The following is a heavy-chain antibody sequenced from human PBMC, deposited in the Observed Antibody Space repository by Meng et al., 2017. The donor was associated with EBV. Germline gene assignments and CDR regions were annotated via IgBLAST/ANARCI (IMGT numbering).Heavy chain of an antibody. CDR2: INHSGST. Sequence: QVQLQQWGAGLLKPSETLSPTCAVYGGSFSGYYWSWLRQPPGKGLEWSGEINHSGSTNYNPSLKSRVSMSADVSKKQFSLKMKSVTAADTGVYFCARVGYSVHDVSFEDFWGQGTLGTVSS. D-gene: IGHD5/OR15-5a*01. CDR1: GGSFSGYY. J-gene: IGHJ4*02. V-gene: IGHV4-34*01. CDR3: ARVGYSVHDVSFEDF.